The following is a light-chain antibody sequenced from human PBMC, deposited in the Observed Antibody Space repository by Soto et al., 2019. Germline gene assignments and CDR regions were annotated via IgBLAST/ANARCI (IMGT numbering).Light chain of an antibody. CDR1: QSVGGY. Sequence: EIVLTQSPATLSLSPGERATLSCRASQSVGGYLAWYQQRPGQAPRVLIYDASNRATGIPVRFSGSGSGTDFTLTIRSLQPEDFATYYCQQYDNLPLIFGQGTLLEI. J-gene: IGKJ5*01. CDR3: QQYDNLPLI. CDR2: DAS. V-gene: IGKV3-11*01.